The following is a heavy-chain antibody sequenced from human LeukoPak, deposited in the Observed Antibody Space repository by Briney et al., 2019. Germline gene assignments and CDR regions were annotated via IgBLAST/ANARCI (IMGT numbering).Heavy chain of an antibody. J-gene: IGHJ4*02. Sequence: GGALRLSCAASGFTLSSYAMSWVRQAPGKGLEWVSAISDTGNTYHADSVKGRFTISRDSSKNTLFLQMNRLRPEDAAVYYCAKAPVTTCRGAFCYPFDYWGLGTLVTVSS. CDR3: AKAPVTTCRGAFCYPFDY. CDR2: ISDTGNT. V-gene: IGHV3-23*01. D-gene: IGHD2-15*01. CDR1: GFTLSSYA.